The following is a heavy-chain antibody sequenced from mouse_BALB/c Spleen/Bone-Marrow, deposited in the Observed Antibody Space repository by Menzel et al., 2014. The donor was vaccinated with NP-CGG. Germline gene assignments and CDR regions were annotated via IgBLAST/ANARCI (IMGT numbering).Heavy chain of an antibody. V-gene: IGHV5-6-3*01. CDR1: GFTFSSYG. D-gene: IGHD2-3*01. CDR2: INSNGGST. CDR3: ARDGYYVFYAMDY. Sequence: EVKVVESGGGLVQPGGSLKLSCAASGFTFSSYGMSWVRQTPDKRLELVATINSNGGSTYYPDSVKGRFTISRDNAKNTLYLQMSSLKSEDTATYYCARDGYYVFYAMDYWGQGTSVTVSS. J-gene: IGHJ4*01.